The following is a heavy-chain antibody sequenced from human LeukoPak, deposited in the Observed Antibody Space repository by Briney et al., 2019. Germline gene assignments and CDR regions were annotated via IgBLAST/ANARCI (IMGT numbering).Heavy chain of an antibody. CDR1: GFTFSNYW. D-gene: IGHD3-10*02. CDR2: INLDGSEK. CDR3: AELGITMIGGV. Sequence: PGGSLRLSCVASGFTFSNYWMNWVRQAPGKGLEWVANINLDGSEKYYVDSVKGRFTISRDNAKNSLYLQMNSLRAEDTAVYYCAELGITMIGGVWGKGTTVTISS. J-gene: IGHJ6*04. V-gene: IGHV3-7*01.